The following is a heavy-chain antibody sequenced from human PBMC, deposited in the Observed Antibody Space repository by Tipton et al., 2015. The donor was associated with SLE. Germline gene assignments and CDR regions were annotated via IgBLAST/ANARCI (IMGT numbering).Heavy chain of an antibody. CDR3: SRLDWRGYVTSGHYHFDN. J-gene: IGHJ5*02. D-gene: IGHD3/OR15-3a*01. V-gene: IGHV1-18*01. CDR1: GYTFTSYG. Sequence: QSGPEVKKPGASVKVSCKASGYTFTSYGFGWVRQAPGQGLEWMGWISAYNGNTNYAQDFLDRVTMTTDTSTSTAYMELRSLTSDDTAVYFCSRLDWRGYVTSGHYHFDNWGQGTLVPVSS. CDR2: ISAYNGNT.